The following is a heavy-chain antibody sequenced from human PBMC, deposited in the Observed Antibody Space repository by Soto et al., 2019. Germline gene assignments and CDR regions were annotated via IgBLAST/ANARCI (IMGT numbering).Heavy chain of an antibody. V-gene: IGHV3-48*02. CDR2: ISSSSSTI. J-gene: IGHJ4*02. CDR3: ARSGDSSGYYQYYFDY. CDR1: GFTFSSYS. D-gene: IGHD3-22*01. Sequence: GGSLRLSCAASGFTFSSYSMNWVRQAPGKGLEWVSYISSSSSTIYYADSVKGRFTISRDNAKNSLYLQMNSLRDEDTAVYYCARSGDSSGYYQYYFDYWGQGTLVTVSS.